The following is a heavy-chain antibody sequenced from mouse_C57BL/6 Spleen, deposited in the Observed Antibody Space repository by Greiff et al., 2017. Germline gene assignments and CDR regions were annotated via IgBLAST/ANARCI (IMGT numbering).Heavy chain of an antibody. V-gene: IGHV1-52*01. CDR1: GYTFTSYW. D-gene: IGHD2-4*01. Sequence: QVQLQQPGAELVRPGSSVKLSCKASGYTFTSYWMHWVKQRPIQGLEWIGNIDPSDSETHYNQKFKDKATLTVDKSSSTAYMQLSSLTSEDSAVYYCARRADYGSYYFDYWGKGTTLTVSS. CDR3: ARRADYGSYYFDY. CDR2: IDPSDSET. J-gene: IGHJ2*01.